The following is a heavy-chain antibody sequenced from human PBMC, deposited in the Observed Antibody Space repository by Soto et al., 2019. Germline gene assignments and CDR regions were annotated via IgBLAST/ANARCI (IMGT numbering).Heavy chain of an antibody. J-gene: IGHJ5*02. CDR1: GGFVNSVNNY. CDR3: ASVPFSSFGVADPPVGWFDP. V-gene: IGHV4-30-4*01. D-gene: IGHD3-3*01. CDR2: IFYSGST. Sequence: QVHLQESGPGLVKPSQTLSLTCTVSGGFVNSVNNYWSWIRQPPGKGREWLGYIFYSGSTYYNPSLRSRITLSIATSKNRFSLKLTAVTAADTAVYYCASVPFSSFGVADPPVGWFDPWGQGTLVTVSS.